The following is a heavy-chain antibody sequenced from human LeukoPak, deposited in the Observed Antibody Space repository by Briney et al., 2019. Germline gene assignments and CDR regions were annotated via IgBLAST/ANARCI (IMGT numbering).Heavy chain of an antibody. CDR2: ISWNSGSI. V-gene: IGHV3-9*01. D-gene: IGHD2-8*01. CDR1: GFTFDDYA. J-gene: IGHJ4*02. CDR3: AKSEIYCTNGVCSKSFDY. Sequence: PGRSPRLSCAASGFTFDDYAMHWVRQAPGKGLEWVSGISWNSGSIGYADSVKGRFTISRDNAKNSLYLQMNSLRAEDTALYYCAKSEIYCTNGVCSKSFDYWGQGTLVTVSS.